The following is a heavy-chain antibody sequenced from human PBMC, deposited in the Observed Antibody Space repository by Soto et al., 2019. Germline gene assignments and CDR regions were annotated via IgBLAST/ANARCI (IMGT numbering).Heavy chain of an antibody. CDR2: ISLSGTTI. CDR1: GFTFSDYE. V-gene: IGHV3-48*03. J-gene: IGHJ5*02. Sequence: PVGSLRLSCAASGFTFSDYEMSWVRQAPGKGLEWVSYISLSGTTIHYADSVKGRFTISRDNAKNSVYLQMNSLRVEDTAIYYCAREGGFDWFYPWGQGTLVTV. CDR3: AREGGFDWFYP.